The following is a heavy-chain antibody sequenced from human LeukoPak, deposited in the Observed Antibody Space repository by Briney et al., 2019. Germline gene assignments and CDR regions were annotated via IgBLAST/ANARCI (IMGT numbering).Heavy chain of an antibody. Sequence: SETLSLTCTVSGGSISSSSYYWGWIRQPPGKGLEWIGSIYYSGSTYYNPSLKSRVTISVDTSKNQFSLKLSSVTAADTAVYYCAVVVILAEYFQHWGQGTLVTVSS. CDR3: AVVVILAEYFQH. CDR2: IYYSGST. J-gene: IGHJ1*01. D-gene: IGHD3-22*01. V-gene: IGHV4-39*07. CDR1: GGSISSSSYY.